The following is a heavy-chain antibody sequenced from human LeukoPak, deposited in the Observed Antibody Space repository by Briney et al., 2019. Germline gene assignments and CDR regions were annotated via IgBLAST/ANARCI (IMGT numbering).Heavy chain of an antibody. CDR3: ARVTLRYSRGGDNYYFYGKDV. CDR1: GYTFTSYY. Sequence: ASVKASCKASGYTFTSYYMHWVRQAPGQGLEWMGIINPSGGSTSYAQKFQGRVTITADESTSTAYMELSSLRSEDTAVYYCARVTLRYSRGGDNYYFYGKDVWGQGTKVNVS. CDR2: INPSGGST. D-gene: IGHD6-19*01. V-gene: IGHV1-46*01. J-gene: IGHJ6*02.